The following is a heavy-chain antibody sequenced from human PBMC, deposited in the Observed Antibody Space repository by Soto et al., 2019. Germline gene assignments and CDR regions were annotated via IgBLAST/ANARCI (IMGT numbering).Heavy chain of an antibody. J-gene: IGHJ6*02. V-gene: IGHV1-46*01. D-gene: IGHD2-15*01. CDR1: GYTFTTYY. CDR3: ARGHCRGGTCHYYYYGMDV. Sequence: ASVKVSCKASGYTFTTYYIHWVRQAPGQGLEWMGLINPSGGSTSYAQTFQGRVTMTRDTSTSTVYMELSSLRSEDTAVYWCARGHCRGGTCHYYYYGMDVWGQGTTVTVSS. CDR2: INPSGGST.